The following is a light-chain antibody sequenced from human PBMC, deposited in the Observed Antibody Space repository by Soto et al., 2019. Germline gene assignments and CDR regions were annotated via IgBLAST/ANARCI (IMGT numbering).Light chain of an antibody. V-gene: IGKV1-5*03. J-gene: IGKJ1*01. CDR1: QSISSW. CDR3: QQYNSYPWT. Sequence: DIQMTQSPSTLSASVGDRVTITCRASQSISSWLAWYQQKPGKAPNLLIYKASSLERGVPSRFSGSGSGTEFTLTISTLQPDDVATYYCQQYNSYPWTFGQGTKVEIK. CDR2: KAS.